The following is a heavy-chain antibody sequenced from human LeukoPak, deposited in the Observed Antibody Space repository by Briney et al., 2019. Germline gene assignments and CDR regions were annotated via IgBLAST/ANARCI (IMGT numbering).Heavy chain of an antibody. V-gene: IGHV4-38-2*02. CDR1: GYSISSGYY. J-gene: IGHJ2*01. D-gene: IGHD3-10*01. CDR3: ARGKPWFGGHWYFDL. Sequence: KSSETLSLTCTVSGYSISSGYYWGWIRQPPGKGLEWIGSIYHSGSTYYNPSLKSRVTISVDTSKNQFSLKLSSVTAADTAVYYCARGKPWFGGHWYFDLWGRGTLVTVSS. CDR2: IYHSGST.